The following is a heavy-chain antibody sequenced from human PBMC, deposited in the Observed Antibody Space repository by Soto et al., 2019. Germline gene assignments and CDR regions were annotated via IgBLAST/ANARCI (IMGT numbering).Heavy chain of an antibody. CDR2: IDPSDSYI. CDR1: GYSFTNYW. Sequence: PGESLKISCKGSGYSFTNYWISWVRQMPGKGLEWMGRIDPSDSYIKYSPSFQGHVTISADNSISTAYLQWSSLKASDTAMYYCARLDCSSTRCYNFGMDVWGQGTTVTVSS. J-gene: IGHJ6*02. CDR3: ARLDCSSTRCYNFGMDV. V-gene: IGHV5-10-1*01. D-gene: IGHD2-2*02.